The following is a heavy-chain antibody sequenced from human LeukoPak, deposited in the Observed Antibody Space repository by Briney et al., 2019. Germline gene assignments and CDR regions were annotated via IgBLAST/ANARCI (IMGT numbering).Heavy chain of an antibody. V-gene: IGHV3-43*01. CDR3: AKELDTMFFDY. D-gene: IGHD3-10*02. J-gene: IGHJ4*02. Sequence: GGALRLSCATSGFNFYRYTIHWVRQAPGKGLEWVSLAGWAGGTTFYSDSVRGRFTISRDSGRKSVYLQMNSLTTDDTAFYFCAKELDTMFFDYWGQGALVTVSS. CDR2: AGWAGGTT. CDR1: GFNFYRYT.